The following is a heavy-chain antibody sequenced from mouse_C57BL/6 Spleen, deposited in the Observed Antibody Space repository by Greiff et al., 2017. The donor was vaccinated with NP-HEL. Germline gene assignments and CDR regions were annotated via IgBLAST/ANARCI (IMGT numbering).Heavy chain of an antibody. D-gene: IGHD1-1*01. CDR3: TRRTGSNRYVDV. CDR2: INPNNGGT. Sequence: EVQLQQSGPELVKPGASVKISCKASGYTFTDYYMNWVKQSHGKSLEWIGDINPNNGGTSYNQKFKDKATLTVDKSSSTAYMVLRSLTYEDSAFYCGTRRTGSNRYVDVWGPGTTVTVSS. V-gene: IGHV1-26*01. CDR1: GYTFTDYY. J-gene: IGHJ1*01.